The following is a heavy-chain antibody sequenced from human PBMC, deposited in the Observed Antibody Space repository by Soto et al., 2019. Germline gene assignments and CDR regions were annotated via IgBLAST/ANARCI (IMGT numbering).Heavy chain of an antibody. CDR3: AIGSGYYHK. CDR2: ISYDGSNK. D-gene: IGHD3-3*01. J-gene: IGHJ4*02. CDR1: GFTFSSYG. Sequence: QVQLVESGGGVDQPGRSLRLSCAASGFTFSSYGMHWVRQAPGKGLEWVAVISYDGSNKYYADSVKGRFTISRDNSKNTRYVQMNSLRAEDTAVYYCAIGSGYYHKWDQGTLVTVSS. V-gene: IGHV3-30*03.